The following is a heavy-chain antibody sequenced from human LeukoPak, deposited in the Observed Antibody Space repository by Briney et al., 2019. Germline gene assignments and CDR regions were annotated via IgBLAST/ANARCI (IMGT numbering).Heavy chain of an antibody. CDR2: IRGDGNYK. Sequence: PGGSLRLSCSASGFTFTNAWMSWVRQAPGKGLEWVATIRGDGNYKHYVDSVRGRFTISRDNAKSSLYLQMNSLRAEDTAVYYCASSMTTDFDPWGQGTLVTVSS. CDR3: ASSMTTDFDP. J-gene: IGHJ5*02. V-gene: IGHV3-7*01. D-gene: IGHD4-17*01. CDR1: GFTFTNAW.